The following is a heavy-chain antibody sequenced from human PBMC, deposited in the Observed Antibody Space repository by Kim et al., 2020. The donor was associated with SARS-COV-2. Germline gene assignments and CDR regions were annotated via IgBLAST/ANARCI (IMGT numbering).Heavy chain of an antibody. CDR2: FDPEDGET. CDR3: ATVGWNYDWFDP. Sequence: ASVKVSCKVSGYTLTELSMHWVRQAPGKGLEWMGGFDPEDGETIYAQKFQGRVTMTEDTSTDTAYMELSSLRSEDTAVYYCATVGWNYDWFDPWGQGTLVTVSS. CDR1: GYTLTELS. D-gene: IGHD1-7*01. V-gene: IGHV1-24*01. J-gene: IGHJ5*02.